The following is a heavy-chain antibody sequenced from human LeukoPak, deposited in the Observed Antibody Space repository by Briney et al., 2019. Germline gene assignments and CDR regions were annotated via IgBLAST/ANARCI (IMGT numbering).Heavy chain of an antibody. V-gene: IGHV3-15*01. J-gene: IGHJ4*02. CDR2: IKSKSAGGTI. Sequence: GGSLRLSRAASGFDIYNDWMSWVRQAPGRGLEWVGRIKSKSAGGTIDYAAPVNGRFIISRDDSKNTLYLQMNSLKTEDTAMYYCTLIKGWGSGTYYLDYWGQGTLVTVSS. D-gene: IGHD3-10*01. CDR1: GFDIYNDW. CDR3: TLIKGWGSGTYYLDY.